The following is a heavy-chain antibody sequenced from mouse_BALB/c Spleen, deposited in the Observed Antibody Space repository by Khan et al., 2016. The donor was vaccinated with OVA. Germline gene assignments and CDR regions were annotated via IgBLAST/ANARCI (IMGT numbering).Heavy chain of an antibody. Sequence: QVQLKQSGPGLVAPSQSLSITCTVSAFSLSRYNIHWVRQPPGKGLEWLGMIWSGGGTDYNSTLKSRLNISKDNSKSQVFLKMNSLQTDDTAMYYWARAYYRYDGYYAMDYWGQGTSVTVSS. D-gene: IGHD2-14*01. CDR3: ARAYYRYDGYYAMDY. CDR1: AFSLSRYN. J-gene: IGHJ4*01. CDR2: IWSGGGT. V-gene: IGHV2-6-4*01.